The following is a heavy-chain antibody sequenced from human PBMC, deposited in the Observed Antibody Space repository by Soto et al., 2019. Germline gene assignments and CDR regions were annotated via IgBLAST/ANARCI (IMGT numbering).Heavy chain of an antibody. D-gene: IGHD2-15*01. V-gene: IGHV3-53*04. J-gene: IGHJ3*02. CDR3: ARVGYCSGGSCYDEAFDI. CDR1: GFTVSSNY. CDR2: IYSGGST. Sequence: PGGSLRLSCAASGFTVSSNYMSWVRQAPGKGLEWVSVIYSGGSTYYADSVKGRFTISRHNSKYTLYLQMNNLRAEDTAVYYCARVGYCSGGSCYDEAFDIWGQGTMVTVSS.